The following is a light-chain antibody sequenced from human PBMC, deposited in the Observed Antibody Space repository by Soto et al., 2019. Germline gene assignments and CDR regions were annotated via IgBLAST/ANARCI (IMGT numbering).Light chain of an antibody. J-gene: IGLJ2*01. V-gene: IGLV2-14*03. CDR2: DVN. CDR3: TSWTTSTTMI. CDR1: SSDIGAYNF. Sequence: QAVVTQPASVSGSPGQSITISCTGTSSDIGAYNFVSWYQQHPGKAPKLMLYDVNIRPSGVSNRFSGSKSGNTASLTISGLQAEDEADYYCTSWTTSTTMIFGGGTKLTV.